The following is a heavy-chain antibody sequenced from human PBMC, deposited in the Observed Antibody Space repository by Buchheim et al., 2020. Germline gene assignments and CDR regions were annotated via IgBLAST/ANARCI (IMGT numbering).Heavy chain of an antibody. J-gene: IGHJ4*02. CDR2: INHSGST. CDR1: GGSFSGYY. Sequence: QVRLQQWGAGLLKPSETLSLTCAVYGGSFSGYYWSWIRQPPGKGLEWIGEINHSGSTNYNPSLKSRVTISVDKSKNQFSLKLSSVTAADTAVYYCARGRLLRRYCSGGSCADNDYWGQGTL. D-gene: IGHD2-15*01. V-gene: IGHV4-34*01. CDR3: ARGRLLRRYCSGGSCADNDY.